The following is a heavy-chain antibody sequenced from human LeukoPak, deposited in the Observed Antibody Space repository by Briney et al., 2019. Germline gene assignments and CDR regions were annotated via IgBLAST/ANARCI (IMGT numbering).Heavy chain of an antibody. CDR2: ISWNSGSI. V-gene: IGHV3-9*03. CDR3: AKGVYSSSSGYYFDY. J-gene: IGHJ4*02. CDR1: GFTFSSYG. D-gene: IGHD6-6*01. Sequence: GGSLRLSCAASGFTFSSYGMHWVRQAPGKGLEWVSGISWNSGSIGYADSVKGRFTISRDNAKNSLYLQMNSLRAEDMALYYCAKGVYSSSSGYYFDYWGQGTLVTVSS.